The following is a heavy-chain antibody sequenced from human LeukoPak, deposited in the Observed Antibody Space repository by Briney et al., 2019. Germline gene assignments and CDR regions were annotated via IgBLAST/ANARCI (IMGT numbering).Heavy chain of an antibody. CDR1: GGTFSSYA. Sequence: SVKVSCKASGGTFSSYAISWVRQAPGQGLEGMGGIIPIFGTANYAQKFQGRVTITADESTSTAYMELRSLRSEDTAVYYCAREKDIVVVPAATGHFDYWGQGTLVTVSS. CDR3: AREKDIVVVPAATGHFDY. J-gene: IGHJ4*02. V-gene: IGHV1-69*13. D-gene: IGHD2-2*01. CDR2: IIPIFGTA.